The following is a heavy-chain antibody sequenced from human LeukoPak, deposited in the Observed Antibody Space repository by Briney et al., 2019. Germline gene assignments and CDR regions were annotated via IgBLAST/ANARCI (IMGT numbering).Heavy chain of an antibody. CDR2: IIPIFGTA. CDR3: ARDLRLELKGNWFDP. CDR1: GGTFSSYA. V-gene: IGHV1-69*05. D-gene: IGHD1-7*01. Sequence: ASVKVSCKASGGTFSSYAISWVRQAPGQGLEWMGGIIPIFGTANYAQKFQGRVTITTDESTSTAYMELSSLRSEDTAVYYCARDLRLELKGNWFDPWGQGTLVTVSS. J-gene: IGHJ5*02.